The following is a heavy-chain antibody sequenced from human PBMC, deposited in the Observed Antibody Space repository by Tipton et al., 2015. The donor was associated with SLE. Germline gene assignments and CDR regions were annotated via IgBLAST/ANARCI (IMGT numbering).Heavy chain of an antibody. J-gene: IGHJ5*02. CDR2: ISAYNGNT. CDR1: GYTFTSYG. D-gene: IGHD3-3*01. CDR3: ARTPMGDFWSGSWFDP. Sequence: QSGAEVKKPGASVKVSCKASGYTFTSYGISWVRQAPGQGLEWMGWISAYNGNTNYAQKLQGRVTMTTDTSTSTAYMELRSLRSDDTAVYYCARTPMGDFWSGSWFDPWGQGTLVTVSS. V-gene: IGHV1-18*01.